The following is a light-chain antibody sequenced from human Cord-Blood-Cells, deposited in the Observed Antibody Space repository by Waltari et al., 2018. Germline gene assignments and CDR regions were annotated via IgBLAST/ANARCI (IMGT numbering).Light chain of an antibody. V-gene: IGKV4-1*01. CDR1: QSVLYSSNNKNY. CDR3: QQYYSTPQLT. CDR2: WAS. Sequence: DIVMTQSPDSLAVSLGERATINCKSSQSVLYSSNNKNYLAWYQQKPGQPPKLLIYWASSRESGVPDRFSVSGSGTDFTLTIRSLKAEDVAVYYCQQYYSTPQLTFGGGTKVEIK. J-gene: IGKJ4*01.